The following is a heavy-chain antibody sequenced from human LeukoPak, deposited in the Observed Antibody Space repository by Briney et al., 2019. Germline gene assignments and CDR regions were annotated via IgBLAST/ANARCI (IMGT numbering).Heavy chain of an antibody. CDR3: ARVRVIAARESFDY. D-gene: IGHD6-6*01. V-gene: IGHV1-8*03. J-gene: IGHJ4*02. CDR1: GYTFTSYD. CDR2: MNPNSGNT. Sequence: ASVTVSCKASGYTFTSYDINWVRQATGQGLEWMGWMNPNSGNTGYAQKFQGRVTITRNTSISTAYMELSSLRSEDTAVYYCARVRVIAARESFDYWAREPWSPSPQ.